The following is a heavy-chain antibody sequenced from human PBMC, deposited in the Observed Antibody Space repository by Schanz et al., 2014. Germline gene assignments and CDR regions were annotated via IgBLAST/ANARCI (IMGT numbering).Heavy chain of an antibody. CDR3: ARDFHGYGPHLDY. D-gene: IGHD5-12*01. CDR1: GFTFSSYD. CDR2: LWHDGSKK. Sequence: QVQLVESGGGVVQPGRSLRLSCVASGFTFSSYDVFWVRQAPGKGLEWVAILWHDGSKKYYADSVKGRFIVSRDNSKNTLYLQLNSLRAEDTAVYYCARDFHGYGPHLDYWGQGSLVTVSS. J-gene: IGHJ4*02. V-gene: IGHV3-33*01.